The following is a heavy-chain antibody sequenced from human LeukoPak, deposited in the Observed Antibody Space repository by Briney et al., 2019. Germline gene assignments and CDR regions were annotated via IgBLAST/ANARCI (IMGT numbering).Heavy chain of an antibody. J-gene: IGHJ3*02. Sequence: PGGSLRLSCAASGFTFSSYSMNWVRQAPGKGLEWVSSISSSSSYIYYADSVKGRFSISRDNAKNSLYLQMNSLRAEDTAVYYCARGASCSSTSCYWGAFDIWGQGTMVTVSS. CDR1: GFTFSSYS. D-gene: IGHD2-2*01. CDR3: ARGASCSSTSCYWGAFDI. V-gene: IGHV3-21*01. CDR2: ISSSSSYI.